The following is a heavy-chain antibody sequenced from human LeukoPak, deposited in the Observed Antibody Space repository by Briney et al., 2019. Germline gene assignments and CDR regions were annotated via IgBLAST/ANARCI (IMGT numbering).Heavy chain of an antibody. CDR3: ARGRYYGSGSYYSFDY. CDR2: INHSGST. D-gene: IGHD3-10*01. Sequence: SETLPLTCAVYGGSFSGYYWSWIRQPPGKGLEWIGEINHSGSTNYNPSLKSRVTISVDTSKNQFSLKLSSVTAADTAVYYCARGRYYGSGSYYSFDYWGQGTLVTVSS. J-gene: IGHJ4*02. V-gene: IGHV4-34*01. CDR1: GGSFSGYY.